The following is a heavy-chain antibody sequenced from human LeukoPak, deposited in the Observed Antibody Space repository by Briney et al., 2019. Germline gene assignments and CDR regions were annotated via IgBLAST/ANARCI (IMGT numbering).Heavy chain of an antibody. V-gene: IGHV3-7*01. CDR3: AREVWGPEY. D-gene: IGHD1-14*01. CDR1: GFTFTKYW. J-gene: IGHJ4*02. Sequence: GDSLRLSCAASGFTFTKYWMTWVRQAPGQGLEWVGNIKQDGSDKNYMDSVKGRFTISRDNTKNSVYLQMGSLRAEDTAVYYCAREVWGPEYWGQGTLVTVSS. CDR2: IKQDGSDK.